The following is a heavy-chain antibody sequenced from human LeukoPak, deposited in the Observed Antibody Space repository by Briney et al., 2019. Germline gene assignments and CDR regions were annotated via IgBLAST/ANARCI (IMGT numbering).Heavy chain of an antibody. CDR2: INHSGST. Sequence: SETLSLTCAVYGGSFSGYYWSWIRQPPEKGLAWIGEINHSGSTNYNPSLKSRVTISVDTSKNQFSLKLSSVTAADTAVYYCARSSQAYYYDSSAGYWGQGTLVTVSS. CDR3: ARSSQAYYYDSSAGY. J-gene: IGHJ4*02. CDR1: GGSFSGYY. V-gene: IGHV4-34*01. D-gene: IGHD3-22*01.